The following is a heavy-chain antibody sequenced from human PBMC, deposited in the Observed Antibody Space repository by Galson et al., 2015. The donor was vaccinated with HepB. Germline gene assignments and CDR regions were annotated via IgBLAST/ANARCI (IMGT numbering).Heavy chain of an antibody. D-gene: IGHD5-24*01. CDR3: ARGRGWLSPFDL. Sequence: SVKVSCKASGYTFSTYDINWVRQAPGQGLEWMAWMNPKSGNTGSSQKFRGRVTMTRNTSISTASMEFSSLKSEDTAVYFCARGRGWLSPFDLWGQGTPVTVPS. CDR2: MNPKSGNT. CDR1: GYTFSTYD. V-gene: IGHV1-8*01. J-gene: IGHJ4*02.